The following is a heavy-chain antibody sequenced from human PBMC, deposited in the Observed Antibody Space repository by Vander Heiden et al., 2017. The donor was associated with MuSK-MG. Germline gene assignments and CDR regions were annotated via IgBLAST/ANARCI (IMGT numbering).Heavy chain of an antibody. D-gene: IGHD7-27*01. CDR1: AGSIISYS. V-gene: IGHV4-59*01. J-gene: IGHJ4*02. CDR2: IFHTGST. CDR3: ARGRTGDHPFDY. Sequence: QVQLQESGPGLVKPSETLSLTCTVSAGSIISYSWSWIRQPPGKGLEWIGFIFHTGSTNYNPSLESRVTMSVDTSKNQFSLKLRSVTAADTAVYYCARGRTGDHPFDYWGQGTLVTVSS.